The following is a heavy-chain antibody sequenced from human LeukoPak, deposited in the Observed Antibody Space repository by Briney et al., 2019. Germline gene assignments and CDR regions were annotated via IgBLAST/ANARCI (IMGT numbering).Heavy chain of an antibody. CDR3: ARIRRRVVVPAAISGAFDI. J-gene: IGHJ3*02. Sequence: GRSLRLSCAASGFTFSSYEMNWVRQAPGKGLEWVSYISSSGSTIYYADSVKGRFTISRDNAKNSLYLQMNSLRAEDTAVYYCARIRRRVVVPAAISGAFDIWGQGTMVTVSS. CDR2: ISSSGSTI. CDR1: GFTFSSYE. V-gene: IGHV3-48*03. D-gene: IGHD2-2*02.